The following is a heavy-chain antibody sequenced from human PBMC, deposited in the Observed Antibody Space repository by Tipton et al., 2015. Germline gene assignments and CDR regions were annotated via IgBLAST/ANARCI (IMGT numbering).Heavy chain of an antibody. CDR2: IYYSGST. V-gene: IGHV4-59*01. D-gene: IGHD6-6*01. CDR3: AREAYSSSGLIFDY. CDR1: GGSFSDYY. Sequence: TLSLTCTVSGGSFSDYYWSWIRQSPGEGLEWIGYIYYSGSTNYNPSLRSRVAMSMDTSKNQFSLKLRSVTAADTAVYYCAREAYSSSGLIFDYWGQGTLVTVSS. J-gene: IGHJ4*02.